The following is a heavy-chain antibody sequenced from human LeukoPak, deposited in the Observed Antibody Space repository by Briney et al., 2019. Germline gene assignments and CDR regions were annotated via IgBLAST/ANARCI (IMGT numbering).Heavy chain of an antibody. CDR3: ARASYCSNGVCYLVEY. V-gene: IGHV3-11*01. CDR1: GFTFSDYF. J-gene: IGHJ4*02. CDR2: ISTRGNFI. Sequence: PGGSLRLSCAASGFTFSDYFVSWIRQAPGRGLEWISYISTRGNFIYYADSVKGRFTISRDNSKNTLYLQMISLRAEDTAVYHCARASYCSNGVCYLVEYWGQGTLVTVSS. D-gene: IGHD2-8*01.